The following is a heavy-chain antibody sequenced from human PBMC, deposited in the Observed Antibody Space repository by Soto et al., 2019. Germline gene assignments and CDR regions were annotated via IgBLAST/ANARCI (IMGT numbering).Heavy chain of an antibody. CDR2: ISGSGGST. V-gene: IGHV3-23*01. CDR3: AKGGESGSDYWFDP. J-gene: IGHJ5*02. CDR1: GFTFSSYA. Sequence: EVQLLESGGGLVQPGGSLRLSCAASGFTFSSYAMSWVRQAPGKGLEWVSAISGSGGSTYYADSVKGRFTISRDNSKKTLYLQMNGLRAEDTAVYYCAKGGESGSDYWFDPWGQGTLVTVSS. D-gene: IGHD1-26*01.